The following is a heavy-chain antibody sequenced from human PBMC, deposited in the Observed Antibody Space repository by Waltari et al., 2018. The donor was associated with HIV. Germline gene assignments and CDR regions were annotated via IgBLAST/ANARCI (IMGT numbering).Heavy chain of an antibody. D-gene: IGHD3-16*01. V-gene: IGHV3-74*01. J-gene: IGHJ4*02. Sequence: GGSLRLSCAASGFNFRSYWMHWIRQIPGKGLVWVSHISTDGSDTSYLESVKGRFTISRDNAKNTLYLQMNSLRVEDTAIYYCTRDLSTYGHEFDYWGQGTLVTVAS. CDR2: ISTDGSDT. CDR1: GFNFRSYW. CDR3: TRDLSTYGHEFDY.